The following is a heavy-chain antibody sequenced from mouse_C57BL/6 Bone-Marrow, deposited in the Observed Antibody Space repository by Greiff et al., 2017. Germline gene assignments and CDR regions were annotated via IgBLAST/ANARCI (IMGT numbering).Heavy chain of an antibody. CDR2: IDPETGGT. V-gene: IGHV1-15*01. CDR1: GYTFTDYE. J-gene: IGHJ2*01. D-gene: IGHD1-1*01. Sequence: VQLQQSGAELVRPGASVTLSCKASGYTFTDYEMHWVKQTPVHGLEWIGAIDPETGGTAYNQKFKGKAILTADKSSSTAYMELRSLTSEDSAVYYCTRPLYGSTLYYFDYWGQGTTLTVSS. CDR3: TRPLYGSTLYYFDY.